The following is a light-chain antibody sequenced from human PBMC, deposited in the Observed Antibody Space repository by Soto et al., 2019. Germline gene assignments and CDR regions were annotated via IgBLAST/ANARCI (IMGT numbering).Light chain of an antibody. CDR1: QSVGTY. CDR3: QQGSNWPPLT. J-gene: IGKJ4*01. V-gene: IGKV3-11*01. CDR2: EAS. Sequence: EIVLTQSPVTLPLSPGETATLSCRASQSVGTYLAWYQLKSGQAPRLLIYEASKRATGIPARFSGRGSGTDFTLTISSLEPEDFALYYCQQGSNWPPLTFGGGTKVEIK.